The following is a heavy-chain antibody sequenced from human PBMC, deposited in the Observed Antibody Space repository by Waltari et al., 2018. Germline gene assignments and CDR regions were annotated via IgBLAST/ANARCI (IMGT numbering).Heavy chain of an antibody. J-gene: IGHJ6*03. CDR3: ARVSHYYDSSGYYSYYYYYYMDV. V-gene: IGHV4-34*01. D-gene: IGHD3-22*01. CDR1: GGSLRGYY. Sequence: QVQLQQWGAGLLKPSETLSLTCAVHGGSLRGYYLSWIRQPTGKGLEWIGEINHSGSTNYNPSLKSRVTISVDTSKNQFSLKLSSVTAADTAVYYCARVSHYYDSSGYYSYYYYYYMDVWGKGTTVTVSS. CDR2: INHSGST.